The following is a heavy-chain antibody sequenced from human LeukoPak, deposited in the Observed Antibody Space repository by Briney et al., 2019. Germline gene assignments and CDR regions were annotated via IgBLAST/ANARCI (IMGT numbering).Heavy chain of an antibody. D-gene: IGHD3-16*01. CDR2: ISGSSSYI. CDR3: AKLGAARSSGMDV. J-gene: IGHJ6*02. Sequence: GGSLRLSCTASSFTFSSYGMTWVRQAPGKGLEWVSSISGSSSYIYSADSVKGRFTISRDNAKNSLYLHMNSLRAEDTAVYYCAKLGAARSSGMDVWGPGTTVTVSS. V-gene: IGHV3-21*01. CDR1: SFTFSSYG.